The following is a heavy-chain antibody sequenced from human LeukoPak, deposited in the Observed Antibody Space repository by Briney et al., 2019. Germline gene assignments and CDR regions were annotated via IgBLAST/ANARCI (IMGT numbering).Heavy chain of an antibody. CDR2: INPNSGGT. D-gene: IGHD6-19*01. Sequence: GASVKVSCKASGYTFTGYYMHWVRQAPGRGLEWMGWINPNSGGTNYAQKFQGRVTMTRDTSISTAYMELSRPRSDDTAVYYCARCSQQWLVPDFDYWGQGTLVTVSS. CDR3: ARCSQQWLVPDFDY. V-gene: IGHV1-2*02. CDR1: GYTFTGYY. J-gene: IGHJ4*02.